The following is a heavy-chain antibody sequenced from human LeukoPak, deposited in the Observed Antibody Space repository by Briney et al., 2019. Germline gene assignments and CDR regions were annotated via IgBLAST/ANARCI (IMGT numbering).Heavy chain of an antibody. Sequence: PSETLSLTCAVSGGSISSSNWWSWVRQPPGKGLEWIGEIYHSGSTNYNPSLKSRVTISADTSDNQFSLKLSSVTAADTAVYYCARAGGFQLGNWFDPWGQGTLVTVSS. V-gene: IGHV4-4*02. CDR2: IYHSGST. J-gene: IGHJ5*02. CDR1: GGSISSSNW. D-gene: IGHD7-27*01. CDR3: ARAGGFQLGNWFDP.